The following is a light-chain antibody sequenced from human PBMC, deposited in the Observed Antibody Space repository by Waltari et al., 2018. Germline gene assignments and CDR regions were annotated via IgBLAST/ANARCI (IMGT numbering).Light chain of an antibody. CDR1: QNVLFSSNNKNY. CDR2: WAS. J-gene: IGKJ2*01. CDR3: QQYYTTPYT. V-gene: IGKV4-1*01. Sequence: DIVMTQSPDSLAVSLGERATTNRRSSQNVLFSSNNKNYLAWYQQKPGQPPKLLIYWASTRESGVPDRFSGSGSGTDFTLTISSLQAEDVAIYYCQQYYTTPYTFGQGTKLEIK.